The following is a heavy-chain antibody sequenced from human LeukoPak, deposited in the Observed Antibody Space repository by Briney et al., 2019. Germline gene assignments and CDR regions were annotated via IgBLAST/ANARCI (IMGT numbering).Heavy chain of an antibody. V-gene: IGHV1-69*05. CDR3: ASFYGSGSYYGP. CDR2: IIPIFGTA. CDR1: GGTFSSYA. J-gene: IGHJ5*02. Sequence: ASVKVSCKASGGTFSSYAISWVRQAPGQGLEWMGGIIPIFGTANYAQKFQGRVTITRDTSASTAYMELSSLRSEDTAVYYCASFYGSGSYYGPWGQGTLVTVSS. D-gene: IGHD3-10*01.